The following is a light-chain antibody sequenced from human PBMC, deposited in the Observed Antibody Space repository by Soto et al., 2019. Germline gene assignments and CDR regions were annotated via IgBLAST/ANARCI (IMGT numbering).Light chain of an antibody. V-gene: IGLV2-14*02. CDR3: SSYTDSSNYV. Sequence: QSALTQPASVSGSPGQSITISCTGTSSDVGNYNLVSWYQQHPGKAPKLMIYEGSKRPSGVSNRFSGSRSGNTASLTISGLQAEDEADYYCSSYTDSSNYVFGTGTKLTVL. CDR1: SSDVGNYNL. J-gene: IGLJ1*01. CDR2: EGS.